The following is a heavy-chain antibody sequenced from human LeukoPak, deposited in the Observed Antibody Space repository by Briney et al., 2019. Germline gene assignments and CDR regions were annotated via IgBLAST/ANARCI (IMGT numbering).Heavy chain of an antibody. J-gene: IGHJ4*02. D-gene: IGHD2-2*01. CDR1: GFTFGDYA. CDR2: ISGGSGST. V-gene: IGHV3-23*01. CDR3: AKGGTGDCSRTSCLYYFDC. Sequence: PGGSLRLSCTTSGFTFGDYAMSWVRQAPGKGLEWVSTISGGSGSTYYADSVKGRFTISRDNSKNTLHLQMNSLRADDTAAYYCAKGGTGDCSRTSCLYYFDCWGQGTLVTVCS.